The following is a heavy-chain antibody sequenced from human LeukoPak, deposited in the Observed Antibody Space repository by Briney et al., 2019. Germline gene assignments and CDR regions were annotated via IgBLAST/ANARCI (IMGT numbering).Heavy chain of an antibody. V-gene: IGHV3-7*05. CDR3: ARIGPRYGDYFDY. CDR1: GFIFSSYW. D-gene: IGHD4-17*01. Sequence: PGGSLRLSCAASGFIFSSYWMSWVRQTPGKGLEWVANIKQDGSEKYYVDSVKGRFTIPIDNAKNSLYLQINSLRAEDTAVYYCARIGPRYGDYFDYWGQGALVTVSS. J-gene: IGHJ4*02. CDR2: IKQDGSEK.